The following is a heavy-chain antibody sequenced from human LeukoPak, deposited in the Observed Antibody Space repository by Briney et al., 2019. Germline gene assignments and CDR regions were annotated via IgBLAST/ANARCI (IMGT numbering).Heavy chain of an antibody. Sequence: PGRSLRLSCAASGFTFSSYGMHWVRQAPGKGLEWVAVISYDGSNKYYADSVKGRFTISRDNSKNTLYLQTNSLRAEDTAVYYCAKDEAEPYYYDSSGYCDYWGQGTLVTVSS. D-gene: IGHD3-22*01. CDR3: AKDEAEPYYYDSSGYCDY. V-gene: IGHV3-30*18. CDR2: ISYDGSNK. J-gene: IGHJ4*02. CDR1: GFTFSSYG.